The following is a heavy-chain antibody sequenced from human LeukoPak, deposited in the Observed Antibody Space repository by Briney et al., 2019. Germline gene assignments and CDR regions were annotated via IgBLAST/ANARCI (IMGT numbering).Heavy chain of an antibody. D-gene: IGHD3-22*01. CDR2: INHSGST. Sequence: SETLSLTCAVYGGSFSGYYWSWIRQPPGKGLEWIGEINHSGSTNYNPSLKSRVTISVDTSKNQFSLKLSSVTAADTAAYYCARALYYYDSSGYLGYWGQGTLVPVSS. CDR3: ARALYYYDSSGYLGY. CDR1: GGSFSGYY. V-gene: IGHV4-34*01. J-gene: IGHJ4*02.